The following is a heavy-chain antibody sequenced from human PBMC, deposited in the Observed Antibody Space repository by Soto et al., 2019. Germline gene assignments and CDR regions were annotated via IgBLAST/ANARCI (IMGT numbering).Heavy chain of an antibody. CDR2: IYYSGST. J-gene: IGHJ6*02. D-gene: IGHD6-13*01. V-gene: IGHV4-59*01. CDR3: AREGIAAAGTDYYYGMDV. Sequence: PSETLSLTCAVYGGSFSGYYWSWIRQHPGKGLEWIGYIYYSGSTNYNPSLKSRVTISVDTSKNQFSLKLSSVTAADTAVYYCAREGIAAAGTDYYYGMDVWGQGTTVTVS. CDR1: GGSFSGYY.